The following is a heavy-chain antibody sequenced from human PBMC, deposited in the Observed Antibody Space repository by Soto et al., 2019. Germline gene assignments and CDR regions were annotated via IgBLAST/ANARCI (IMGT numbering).Heavy chain of an antibody. V-gene: IGHV3-23*01. CDR1: GFIFSDYA. J-gene: IGHJ6*02. CDR3: ARDRHGSDWYTYYFYTLAV. D-gene: IGHD6-13*01. CDR2: ISGSGESI. Sequence: EVPLLESGGGLVQPGESLRLSCAASGFIFSDYAMTWVRQAPGKGLEWVSGISGSGESIYYADSVEGRFTISRDNSKNTLYLQMNSLRGEDTAVYYCARDRHGSDWYTYYFYTLAVWGQGTTVTVSS.